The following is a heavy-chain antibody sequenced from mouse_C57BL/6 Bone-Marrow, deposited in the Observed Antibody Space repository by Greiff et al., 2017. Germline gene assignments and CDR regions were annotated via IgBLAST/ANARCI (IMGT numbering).Heavy chain of an antibody. CDR1: GYTFTSYW. J-gene: IGHJ4*01. CDR3: SRYHYYGSSPYAMDY. D-gene: IGHD1-1*01. V-gene: IGHV1-64*01. Sequence: VQLQQPGAELVKPGASVKLSCKASGYTFTSYWMHWVKQRPGQGLEWIGMIHPNSGSTNYNEKFKSKATLTVDKSSSTAYMQLSRLTSEDSAVYYCSRYHYYGSSPYAMDYWGQGTSVTVSS. CDR2: IHPNSGST.